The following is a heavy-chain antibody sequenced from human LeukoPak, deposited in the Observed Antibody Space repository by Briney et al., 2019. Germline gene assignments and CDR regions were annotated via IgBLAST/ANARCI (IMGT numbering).Heavy chain of an antibody. CDR1: GFTFGDYA. CDR2: IRSKAYGGTT. D-gene: IGHD2-21*01. CDR3: TRGIRVWTPYYFDY. V-gene: IGHV3-49*04. J-gene: IGHJ4*02. Sequence: PGRSLRLSCTASGFTFGDYAMSWVRQAPGKGLEWVGFIRSKAYGGTTEYAASVKGRFTISRDDSKSIASLQMNSLKTDDTAVYYCTRGIRVWTPYYFDYWGQGTLVTVSS.